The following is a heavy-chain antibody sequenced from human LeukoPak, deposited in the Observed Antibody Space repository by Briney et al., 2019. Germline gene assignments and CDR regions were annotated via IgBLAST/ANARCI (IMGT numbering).Heavy chain of an antibody. CDR1: GFTVSSNY. J-gene: IGHJ4*02. D-gene: IGHD6-19*01. V-gene: IGHV3-9*01. CDR2: ISWNSGSI. Sequence: GGALRLSCAASGFTVSSNYMSWVRQAPGKGLEWVSGISWNSGSIGYADSVKGRFTISRDNAKNSLYLQMNSLRAEDTALYYCAADPSGWYVFDYWGQGTLVTVSS. CDR3: AADPSGWYVFDY.